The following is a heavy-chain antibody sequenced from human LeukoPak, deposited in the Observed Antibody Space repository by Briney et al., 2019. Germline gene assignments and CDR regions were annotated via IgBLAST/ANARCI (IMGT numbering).Heavy chain of an antibody. V-gene: IGHV3-23*05. CDR3: AKSSTSQRGSYGMDV. D-gene: IGHD6-25*01. CDR1: GFTFSNYA. J-gene: IGHJ6*02. Sequence: PGGSLRLSCAASGFTFSNYAMSWVRQAPGKGLEWVSFITDSGSSTYYADSVKGRFAISRDSSKNTLSLQMNSLRVEDTGVYFCAKSSTSQRGSYGMDVWGRGTTVTVSS. CDR2: ITDSGSST.